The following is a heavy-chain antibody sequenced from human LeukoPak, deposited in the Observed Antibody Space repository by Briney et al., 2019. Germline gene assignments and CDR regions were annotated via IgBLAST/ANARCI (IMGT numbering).Heavy chain of an antibody. D-gene: IGHD4-17*01. J-gene: IGHJ4*02. V-gene: IGHV1-46*01. CDR2: INPSGGST. CDR1: GYTFTSYY. Sequence: ASVKVSCKASGYTFTSYYMHWVRQAPGQGLEWMGIINPSGGSTNYAQKFQGRVTMTRDTSTSTVYMELSSLRSEDTAVYYCARDIAVTTGGDYWGQGTLVTVSS. CDR3: ARDIAVTTGGDY.